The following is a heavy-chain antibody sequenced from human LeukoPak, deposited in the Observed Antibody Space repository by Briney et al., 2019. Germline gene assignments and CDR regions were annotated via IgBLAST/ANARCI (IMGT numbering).Heavy chain of an antibody. Sequence: GGSLRLSCAASGFTFSSYGMSWVRQAPGKGLEWVSNISGSGDNTYYADSVKGRFTISRDNAKNTLYLQMNSPTAEDTAVYYCARVTYGSGTYGAFDYWGQGTLVTVSS. CDR1: GFTFSSYG. J-gene: IGHJ4*02. V-gene: IGHV3-23*01. CDR2: ISGSGDNT. D-gene: IGHD3-10*01. CDR3: ARVTYGSGTYGAFDY.